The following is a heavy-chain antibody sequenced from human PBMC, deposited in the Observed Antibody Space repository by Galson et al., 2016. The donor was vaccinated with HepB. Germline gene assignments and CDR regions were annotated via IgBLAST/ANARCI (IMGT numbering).Heavy chain of an antibody. V-gene: IGHV3-74*03. CDR3: ARLRRPDESGAYHFNYYNAMDR. J-gene: IGHJ6*02. CDR1: GFTFSSHW. Sequence: SLRLSCAASGFTFSSHWMHWVRQAPGKGLVWVSRLNSDGISATYADPVKGRFTISRDNARSTLYLQMSSLRVEDTAVYYCARLRRPDESGAYHFNYYNAMDRWGQGTTVTVSS. D-gene: IGHD2-15*01. CDR2: LNSDGISA.